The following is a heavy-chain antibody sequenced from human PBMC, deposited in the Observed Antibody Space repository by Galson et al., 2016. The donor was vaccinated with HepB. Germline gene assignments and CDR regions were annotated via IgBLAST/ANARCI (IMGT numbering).Heavy chain of an antibody. CDR1: GGSISSSNW. J-gene: IGHJ3*02. D-gene: IGHD3-16*01. CDR3: ARDGRGSLGVRASDI. V-gene: IGHV4-4*02. Sequence: SETLSLTCAVSGGSISSSNWWTWVRQPPGKGLEWIGEIYHSGITNYNPSLKSRVTISVDKSKNHFSLKLNSVTAADTAVYYCARDGRGSLGVRASDIWGQGTMVTVSS. CDR2: IYHSGIT.